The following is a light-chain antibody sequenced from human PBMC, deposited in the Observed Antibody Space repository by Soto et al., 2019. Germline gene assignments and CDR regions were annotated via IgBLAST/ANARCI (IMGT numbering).Light chain of an antibody. J-gene: IGLJ2*01. CDR1: VIGSIS. Sequence: SYELTQPPSVSVAPGQTASITCGGNVIGSISVHWYQQKPGQAPVLVVFDDSDRPSGIPDRFSGSNSRNTATLTISRVEAGDEADYYCQVWDSSSDHVIFGGGTKLTVL. CDR2: DDS. CDR3: QVWDSSSDHVI. V-gene: IGLV3-21*02.